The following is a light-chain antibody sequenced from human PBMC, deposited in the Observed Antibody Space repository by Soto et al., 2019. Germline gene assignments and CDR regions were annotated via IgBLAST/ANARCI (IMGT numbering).Light chain of an antibody. CDR3: NQSYITPPS. CDR2: TTS. J-gene: IGKJ2*01. V-gene: IGKV1-39*01. Sequence: DVQMTQSPSSLSASVGDRVTITCRASQNIDIYLTWYQQKPGRPPTLLIYTTSRLQSGVPTRFSGSGSGKDFTLTISNLPPVDFATYPCNQSYITPPSFGQGTKVGIK. CDR1: QNIDIY.